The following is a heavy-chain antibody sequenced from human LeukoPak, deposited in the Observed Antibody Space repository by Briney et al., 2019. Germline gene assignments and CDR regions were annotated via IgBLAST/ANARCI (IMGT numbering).Heavy chain of an antibody. CDR3: ARAASGGSGSYLVYYYYYMDV. CDR1: GGTFISYA. D-gene: IGHD3-10*01. V-gene: IGHV1-69*01. Sequence: SVKVSCKASGGTFISYAISWVRQAPGQGLEWMGGIIPIFGTANYAQKFQGRVTITADESTSTAYMELSSLRSEDTAVYYCARAASGGSGSYLVYYYYYMDVWGKGTTVTVSS. CDR2: IIPIFGTA. J-gene: IGHJ6*03.